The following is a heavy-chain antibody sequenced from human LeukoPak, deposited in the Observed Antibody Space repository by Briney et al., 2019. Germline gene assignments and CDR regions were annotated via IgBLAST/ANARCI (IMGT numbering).Heavy chain of an antibody. J-gene: IGHJ5*02. CDR1: GYTFNTYG. D-gene: IGHD2-2*01. CDR3: ARAPVAQNWFDP. CDR2: ISAYNANT. Sequence: GASVKVSCKASGYTFNTYGITWVQQAPGQGLEWMGWISAYNANTNYAQKLQGRVTMTTDTSTSTAYMELRSLTSDDTAVYYCARAPVAQNWFDPWGQGTLVTVSS. V-gene: IGHV1-18*01.